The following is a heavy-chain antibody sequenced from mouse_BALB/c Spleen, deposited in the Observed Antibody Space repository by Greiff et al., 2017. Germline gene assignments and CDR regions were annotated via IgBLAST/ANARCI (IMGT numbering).Heavy chain of an antibody. D-gene: IGHD1-1*01. J-gene: IGHJ2*01. V-gene: IGHV1-5*01. CDR2: IYPGNSDT. CDR3: TRRNYGSSYDFDY. Sequence: SGTVLARPGASVKMSCKASGYSFTSYWMHWVKQRPGQGLEWIGAIYPGNSDTSYNQKFKGKAKLTAVTSASTAYMELSSLTNEDSAVYYCTRRNYGSSYDFDYWGQGTTLTVSS. CDR1: GYSFTSYW.